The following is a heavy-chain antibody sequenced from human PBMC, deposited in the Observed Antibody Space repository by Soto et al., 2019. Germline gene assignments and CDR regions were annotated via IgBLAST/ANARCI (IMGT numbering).Heavy chain of an antibody. V-gene: IGHV3-23*01. CDR1: GFTFSSYA. D-gene: IGHD6-13*01. CDR2: ISGSGGST. J-gene: IGHJ4*02. CDR3: ARWGPGTYFDY. Sequence: EVQLLDSGGGLVQPGGSLRLSCAASGFTFSSYAMNWVRQAPGKGLEWVSVISGSGGSTYYADSVKGRFTISRDNSKNTLYLQMNSLRAGDTDVYYCARWGPGTYFDYWGQGTLVTVSS.